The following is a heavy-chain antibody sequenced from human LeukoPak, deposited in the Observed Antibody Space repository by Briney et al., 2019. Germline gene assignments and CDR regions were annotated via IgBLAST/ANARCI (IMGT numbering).Heavy chain of an antibody. CDR1: GFTFSSYS. CDR3: ARDLDSGYDSAFDI. J-gene: IGHJ3*02. CDR2: ISSSSSYI. V-gene: IGHV3-21*01. Sequence: GGSLRLSCAASGFTFSSYSMNWVRQAPGKGLEWVSSISSSSSYIYYADSVKGRFTISRDNAKNSLYLQMNSLRAEDTAVYYCARDLDSGYDSAFDIWGQGTMVTVSS. D-gene: IGHD5-12*01.